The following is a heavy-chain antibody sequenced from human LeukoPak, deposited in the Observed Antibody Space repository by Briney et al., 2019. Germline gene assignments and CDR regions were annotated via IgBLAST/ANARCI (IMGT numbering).Heavy chain of an antibody. D-gene: IGHD6-13*01. CDR2: IYYSGST. V-gene: IGHV4-59*01. CDR3: ASRSSWLNYYYYMDV. Sequence: SETLSLTCTVSGGSISSYYWSWIRQPPGKGLEWIGYIYYSGSTNYNPSLKSRVTISVDTSKNQFSLKLSSVTAADTAVYYCASRSSWLNYYYYMDVWGKGTTVTVSS. CDR1: GGSISSYY. J-gene: IGHJ6*03.